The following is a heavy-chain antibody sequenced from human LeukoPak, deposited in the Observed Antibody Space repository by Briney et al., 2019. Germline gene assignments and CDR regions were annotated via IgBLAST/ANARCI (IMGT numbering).Heavy chain of an antibody. J-gene: IGHJ4*02. V-gene: IGHV1-8*03. CDR1: GYTFTSYD. CDR3: ARDTKRAVAAIDY. Sequence: ASVKVSCKASGYTFTSYDINWVRQATGQGLEWMGWMNPNSGNTGYAQKFQGRVTITTDTSTSTAYMELRSLRSDDTAVYYCARDTKRAVAAIDYWGQGTLVTVSS. CDR2: MNPNSGNT. D-gene: IGHD6-19*01.